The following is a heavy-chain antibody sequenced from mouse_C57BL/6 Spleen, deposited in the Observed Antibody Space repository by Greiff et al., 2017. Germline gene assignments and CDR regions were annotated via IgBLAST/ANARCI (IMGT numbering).Heavy chain of an antibody. J-gene: IGHJ4*01. D-gene: IGHD1-3*01. CDR3: TSNSYAMDY. V-gene: IGHV1-15*01. CDR1: GYTFTDYE. CDR2: IDPETGGT. Sequence: QVQLKQSGAELVRPGASVTLSCKASGYTFTDYEMHWVKQTPVPGLEWIGAIDPETGGTAYNQKFKGKAILTADKSSSTAYMELRSLTSEDSAVYYCTSNSYAMDYWGQGTSVTVSS.